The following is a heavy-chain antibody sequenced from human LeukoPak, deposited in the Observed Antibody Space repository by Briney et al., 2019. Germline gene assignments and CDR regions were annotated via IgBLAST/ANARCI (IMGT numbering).Heavy chain of an antibody. D-gene: IGHD3-10*01. J-gene: IGHJ4*02. CDR1: GGSFNNYY. V-gene: IGHV4-59*01. CDR2: IFDNGNT. Sequence: SETLSLTCTVSGGSFNNYYWSWIRQPPGKGLEWIGYIFDNGNTNHNPSLKSRVTISLDTSKTQFSLKLSSVTAADTAVYYCARARYYYGHYFDYWGQGTLVTVSS. CDR3: ARARYYYGHYFDY.